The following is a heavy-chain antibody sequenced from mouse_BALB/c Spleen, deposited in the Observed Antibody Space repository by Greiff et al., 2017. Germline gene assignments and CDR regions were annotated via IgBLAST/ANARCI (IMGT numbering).Heavy chain of an antibody. Sequence: VQLKESGPGLVKPSQSLSLTCTVTGYSITSDYAWNWIRQFPGNKLEWMGYISYSGSTSYNPSLKSRISITRDTSKNQFFLQLNSVTTEDTATYYCARGYDGYYWYFDVWGAGTTVTVSS. D-gene: IGHD2-3*01. CDR1: GYSITSDYA. CDR3: ARGYDGYYWYFDV. V-gene: IGHV3-2*02. J-gene: IGHJ1*01. CDR2: ISYSGST.